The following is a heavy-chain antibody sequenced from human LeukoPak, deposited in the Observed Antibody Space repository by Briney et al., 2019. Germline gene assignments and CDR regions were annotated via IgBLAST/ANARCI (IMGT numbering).Heavy chain of an antibody. D-gene: IGHD2-15*01. Sequence: ASVKVSCKASGYTFTSYDINWVRQATGQGLEWMGWMNPNSGNTGYAQKFQGRVTMTRNTSISTAYMELSSLRSEDTAVYYCARCCSGGSWVGYYYYYMDVWGKGTTVTVSS. CDR1: GYTFTSYD. CDR2: MNPNSGNT. V-gene: IGHV1-8*01. CDR3: ARCCSGGSWVGYYYYYMDV. J-gene: IGHJ6*03.